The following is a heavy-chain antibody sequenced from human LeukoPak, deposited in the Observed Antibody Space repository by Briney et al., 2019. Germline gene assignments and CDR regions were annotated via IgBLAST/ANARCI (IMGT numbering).Heavy chain of an antibody. CDR2: INTNTGNP. J-gene: IGHJ4*02. D-gene: IGHD6-6*01. Sequence: ASVKVSCKASGYTFISRAMNWVRQAPGQGLEWMGWINTNTGNPTYALGFTGRFVFSLDTSVSTAYLEISSLKSEDTAVYYCARDRSSSSWVDYLDSWGQGTLVTVSS. CDR3: ARDRSSSSWVDYLDS. V-gene: IGHV7-4-1*02. CDR1: GYTFISRA.